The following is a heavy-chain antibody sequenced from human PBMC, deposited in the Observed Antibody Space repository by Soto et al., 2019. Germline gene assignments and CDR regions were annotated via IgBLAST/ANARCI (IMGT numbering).Heavy chain of an antibody. Sequence: GGSLRLSCAASGFTFSSYWMHWVRQAPGKGLVWVSRINGDGSTTSYADSVKGRFTISRDDAKNMLYLQMNSLRVEDTAVYYCVTGQGYNFEYWGQGTLVTVSS. CDR3: VTGQGYNFEY. J-gene: IGHJ4*02. D-gene: IGHD5-18*01. CDR2: INGDGSTT. CDR1: GFTFSSYW. V-gene: IGHV3-74*01.